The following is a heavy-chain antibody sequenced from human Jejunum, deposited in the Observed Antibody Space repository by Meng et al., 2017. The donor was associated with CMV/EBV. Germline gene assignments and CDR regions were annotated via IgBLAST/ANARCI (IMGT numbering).Heavy chain of an antibody. V-gene: IGHV4-4*07. Sequence: QVQLQESGPGLVKPSETLSLTCTVSGGSISGYYWSWIRQPAGKGLEWIGRIYPNGNTNYNPSLKSRVTMSIDTSKNQFSLKLTSVTAADTAVYYCVRDAPPNNYGWFDPWGQGTLVTVSS. CDR2: IYPNGNT. CDR3: VRDAPPNNYGWFDP. D-gene: IGHD5-18*01. J-gene: IGHJ5*02. CDR1: GGSISGYY.